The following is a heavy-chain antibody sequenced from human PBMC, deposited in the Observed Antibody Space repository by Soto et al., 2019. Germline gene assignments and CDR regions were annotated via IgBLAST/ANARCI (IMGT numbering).Heavy chain of an antibody. CDR2: ISSSSSYI. CDR3: ARDRYCSGGSCYGGAFDI. Sequence: ESGGGLVKPGGSLRLSCAASGFTFSSYSMNWVRQAPGKGLEWVSSISSSSSYIYYADSVKGRFTISRDNAKNSLYLQMNSLRAEDTAVYYCARDRYCSGGSCYGGAFDIWGQGTMVTVSS. J-gene: IGHJ3*02. D-gene: IGHD2-15*01. V-gene: IGHV3-21*01. CDR1: GFTFSSYS.